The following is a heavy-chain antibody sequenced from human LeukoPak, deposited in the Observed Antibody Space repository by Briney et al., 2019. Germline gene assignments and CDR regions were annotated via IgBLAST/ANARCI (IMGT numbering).Heavy chain of an antibody. CDR3: ARKGRNSSSSPFDY. Sequence: PSETLSLTCAVSGGSISSGGYSWSWIRQPPGKGLEWIGYIYHSGSTYYNPSLKSRVTISVDRSKNQFSLKLSSVTAADTAVYNCARKGRNSSSSPFDYWGQGTLVTVSS. V-gene: IGHV4-30-2*01. CDR1: GGSISSGGYS. D-gene: IGHD6-6*01. J-gene: IGHJ4*02. CDR2: IYHSGST.